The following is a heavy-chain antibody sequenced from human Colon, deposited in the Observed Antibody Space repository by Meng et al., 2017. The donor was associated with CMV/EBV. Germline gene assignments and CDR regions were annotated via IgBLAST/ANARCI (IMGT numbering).Heavy chain of an antibody. CDR2: TYYRSKWYN. V-gene: IGHV6-1*01. Sequence: TCAISGDSVSTNSGAWNGLRQSPSRGLEWLGRTYYRSKWYNDYAVSVKSRITINPDTSKNQFSQQLTSVTPEDTAVYYCAKSLPHFDYWGQGTLVTVSS. CDR3: AKSLPHFDY. D-gene: IGHD2-15*01. CDR1: GDSVSTNSGA. J-gene: IGHJ4*02.